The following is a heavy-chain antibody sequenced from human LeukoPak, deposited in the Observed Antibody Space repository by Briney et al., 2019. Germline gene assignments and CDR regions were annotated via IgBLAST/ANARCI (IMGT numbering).Heavy chain of an antibody. J-gene: IGHJ4*02. V-gene: IGHV3-30*04. CDR3: ASNPFAHPQYYFDY. D-gene: IGHD4-11*01. CDR2: ISYDGSDK. CDR1: GFTFSSYA. Sequence: PGRSLRLSCAASGFTFSSYAMHWVRQAPGKGLEWVAVISYDGSDKYYADSVKGRFTISRDNSKNTLYLQMNSLRAEDTAVYYSASNPFAHPQYYFDYWGQGTLVTVSS.